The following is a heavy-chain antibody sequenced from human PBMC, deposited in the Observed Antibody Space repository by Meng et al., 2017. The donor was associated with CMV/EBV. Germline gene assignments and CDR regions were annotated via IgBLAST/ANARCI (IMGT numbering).Heavy chain of an antibody. D-gene: IGHD1-26*01. Sequence: GGSLRLSCSVSGVSISNSNWWSWVRQAPGKGLEWVSSISSSSSYIYYADSVKGRFTISRDNAKNSLYLQMNSLRAEDTAVYYCARRMGKGEWELLGPTLEDAFDIWGQGTMVTVSS. CDR2: ISSSSSYI. J-gene: IGHJ3*02. V-gene: IGHV3-21*01. CDR1: GVSISNSNW. CDR3: ARRMGKGEWELLGPTLEDAFDI.